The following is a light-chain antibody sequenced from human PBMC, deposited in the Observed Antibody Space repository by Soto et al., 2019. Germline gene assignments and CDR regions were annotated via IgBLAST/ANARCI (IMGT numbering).Light chain of an antibody. J-gene: IGKJ2*01. CDR2: AAS. Sequence: EIVLTQSPGTLSLSPGERATLSCRASQSISSSYLAWYQQKPGQAPRLLIYAASSRTTGIPDRFSGSGSGTDFTITISRLEHEDSAVYYCQQYGSSSYTFGQGTQLEIK. V-gene: IGKV3-20*01. CDR3: QQYGSSSYT. CDR1: QSISSSY.